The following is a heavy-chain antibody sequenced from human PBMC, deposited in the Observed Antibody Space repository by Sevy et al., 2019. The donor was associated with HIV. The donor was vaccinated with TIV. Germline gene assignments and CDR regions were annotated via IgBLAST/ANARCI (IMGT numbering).Heavy chain of an antibody. CDR2: IYPGDSDT. J-gene: IGHJ3*02. Sequence: GESLKISCKGSGYSFTSYWIGWVRQMPGKGLEWMGIIYPGDSDTRYSPSFQGQVTISADKSISTAYLQWSSLKASDTAMYYCASHWPGEDIVVEVAALAFDMWGQGTMVTVSS. V-gene: IGHV5-51*01. CDR1: GYSFTSYW. D-gene: IGHD2-15*01. CDR3: ASHWPGEDIVVEVAALAFDM.